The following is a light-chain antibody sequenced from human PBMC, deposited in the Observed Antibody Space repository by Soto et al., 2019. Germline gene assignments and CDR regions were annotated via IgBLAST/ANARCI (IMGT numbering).Light chain of an antibody. CDR1: SSDVGGYDY. J-gene: IGLJ1*01. CDR3: SSYAGSNNIYV. V-gene: IGLV2-8*01. Sequence: QSALTQPPSASGSPGQSVTIPCTGTSSDVGGYDYVSWYQQHPGKAPKLMIYEVSKRRSGVPDRFSGSKSGNTASLTVSGLQAEDVADYYCSSYAGSNNIYVFGTGTKVTVL. CDR2: EVS.